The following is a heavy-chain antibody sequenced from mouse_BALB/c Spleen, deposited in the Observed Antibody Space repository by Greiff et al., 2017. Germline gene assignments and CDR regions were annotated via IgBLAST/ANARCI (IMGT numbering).Heavy chain of an antibody. V-gene: IGHV5-12-2*01. J-gene: IGHJ4*01. CDR1: GFSFSSYT. Sequence: EVHLVESGGGLVQPGGSLTLSCAVSGFSFSSYTLCCVRQNLQRRLLWVAYLSNGGGSTYYPRTVKGRFTISRDNAKNTLYLQMSSLKSEDTAKYDCARRGPYSYYEYDGYGMDDWGQGTTVTVSS. CDR3: ARRGPYSYYEYDGYGMDD. D-gene: IGHD2-4*01. CDR2: LSNGGGST.